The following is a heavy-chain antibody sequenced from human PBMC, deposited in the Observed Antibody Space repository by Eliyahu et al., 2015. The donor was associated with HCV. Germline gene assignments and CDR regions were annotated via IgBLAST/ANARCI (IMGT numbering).Heavy chain of an antibody. D-gene: IGHD2/OR15-2a*01. Sequence: QVQLQQWGAGLLKPSETLSLTCAVYGGSFSGYYWSWIRQPPGKGLEWIGEINHSGSTNYNPSLKSRVTISVDTSKNQFSLKLSSVTAADTAVYYCAKWGFLRHAXDIWGQGTMVTVSX. V-gene: IGHV4-34*01. CDR1: GGSFSGYY. CDR3: AKWGFLRHAXDI. J-gene: IGHJ3*02. CDR2: INHSGST.